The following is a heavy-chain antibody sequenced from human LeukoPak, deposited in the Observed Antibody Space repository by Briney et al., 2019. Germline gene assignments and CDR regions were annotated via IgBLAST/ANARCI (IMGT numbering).Heavy chain of an antibody. D-gene: IGHD5-12*01. Sequence: PGGSLRLSCAASGFTFSSYWMSWVRQAPGKGLGWVANIKQEGRERSDVDSVKGRFTISRDNAKNSLYLQMNSLRAEDTAVYYCATFLGDGYDSNWGQEPLVTVPS. CDR3: ATFLGDGYDSN. V-gene: IGHV3-7*01. CDR1: GFTFSSYW. J-gene: IGHJ4*02. CDR2: IKQEGRER.